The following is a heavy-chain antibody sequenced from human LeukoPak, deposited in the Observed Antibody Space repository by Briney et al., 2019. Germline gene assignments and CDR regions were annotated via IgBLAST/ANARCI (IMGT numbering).Heavy chain of an antibody. D-gene: IGHD2-2*01. CDR1: GFTFSSYS. J-gene: IGHJ4*02. Sequence: GGSLRLSCAASGFTFSSYSMNWVRQAPGKGLEWVSSISSSSSYIYYADSVKGRFTISRDNPKNSLYLQMNSLRAEDTAVYYCARAIGVGGCSSASCYYFDYWGQGTLVTVSS. CDR2: ISSSSSYI. V-gene: IGHV3-21*01. CDR3: ARAIGVGGCSSASCYYFDY.